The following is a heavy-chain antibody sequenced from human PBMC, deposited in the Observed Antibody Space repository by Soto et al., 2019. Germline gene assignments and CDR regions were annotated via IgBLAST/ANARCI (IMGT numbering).Heavy chain of an antibody. CDR3: ARGRIAAAGYYYYYGMDV. V-gene: IGHV4-59*01. Sequence: SETLSLTCTVSGGSISSYYWSWIRQPPGKGLEWIGYIYYSGSTNYNPSLKSRVTISVDTSKNQFSLKLSSVTAADTAVYYCARGRIAAAGYYYYYGMDVWGQGTTVTVSS. J-gene: IGHJ6*02. D-gene: IGHD6-13*01. CDR2: IYYSGST. CDR1: GGSISSYY.